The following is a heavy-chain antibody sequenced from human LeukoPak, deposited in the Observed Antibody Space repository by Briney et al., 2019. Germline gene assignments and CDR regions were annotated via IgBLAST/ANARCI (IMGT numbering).Heavy chain of an antibody. CDR3: ARGNRGFVVVFGGLRAEGAFDI. V-gene: IGHV1-2*02. Sequence: ASVKVSCKASGYTFTGYYMHWVRQAPGQGLEWMGWINPNSGGTNYAQKFQGRVTMTRDTSISTAYMELSRLRSDDTAVYYCARGNRGFVVVFGGLRAEGAFDIWGQGTMVTVSS. J-gene: IGHJ3*02. D-gene: IGHD2-21*01. CDR2: INPNSGGT. CDR1: GYTFTGYY.